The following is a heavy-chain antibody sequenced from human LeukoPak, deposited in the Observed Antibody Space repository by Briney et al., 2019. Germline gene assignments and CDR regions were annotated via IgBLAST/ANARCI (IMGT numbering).Heavy chain of an antibody. Sequence: PGRSLRLSCAASGFTFDDYAMHWVRQAPGKGLEWVSGISWNSGSIGYADSVKGRFTISRDNAENSLYLQMNSLRAEDTALYYCAKDLYQGFYWGQGTLVTVSS. V-gene: IGHV3-9*01. J-gene: IGHJ1*01. D-gene: IGHD3-10*01. CDR2: ISWNSGSI. CDR3: AKDLYQGFY. CDR1: GFTFDDYA.